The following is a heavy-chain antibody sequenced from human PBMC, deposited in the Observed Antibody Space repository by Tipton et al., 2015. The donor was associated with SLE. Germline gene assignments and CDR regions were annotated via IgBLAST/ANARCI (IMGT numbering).Heavy chain of an antibody. CDR2: INPSGGST. Sequence: QSGPEVKKPGASVKVSCKASGYTFTSYYMHWVRQAPGQGLEWMGIINPSGGSTSYAQKFQGRVTMTRDTSITTAYMELSRLTSDDTAVYYCARDDYYYDSSGHHLMDYWGQGTLVTVSS. V-gene: IGHV1-46*01. J-gene: IGHJ4*02. CDR3: ARDDYYYDSSGHHLMDY. D-gene: IGHD3-22*01. CDR1: GYTFTSYY.